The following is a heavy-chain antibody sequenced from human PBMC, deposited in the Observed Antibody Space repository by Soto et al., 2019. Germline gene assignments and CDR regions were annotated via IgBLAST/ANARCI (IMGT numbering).Heavy chain of an antibody. D-gene: IGHD1-26*01. Sequence: SETLSLTCTVSGGSISSSSYYWGWIRHPPGKGLEWIGYIYYSGSTYYNPSLKSRVTISVDTSKNQFSLKLSSVTAADTAVYYFARRRRELLTSFDYWGQGTLVTVSS. CDR1: GGSISSSSYY. V-gene: IGHV4-39*01. CDR2: IYYSGST. J-gene: IGHJ4*02. CDR3: ARRRRELLTSFDY.